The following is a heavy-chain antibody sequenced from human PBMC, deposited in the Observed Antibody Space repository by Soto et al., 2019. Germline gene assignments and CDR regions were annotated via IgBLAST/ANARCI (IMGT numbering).Heavy chain of an antibody. J-gene: IGHJ6*03. CDR1: GFTFSNYW. Sequence: EVQLVESGGGLVLPGGSLRLSCAASGFTFSNYWMYWVRQAPGKGLEWVSRIYSDGSVSSHAVSGKGRLTISMDNVKNTLYLHMDSQRAEDTAVYYCARGDCVGGTCYSLAGSFYCYMDLWRKGTPVTIFS. CDR3: ARGDCVGGTCYSLAGSFYCYMDL. D-gene: IGHD2-15*01. CDR2: IYSDGSVS. V-gene: IGHV3-74*02.